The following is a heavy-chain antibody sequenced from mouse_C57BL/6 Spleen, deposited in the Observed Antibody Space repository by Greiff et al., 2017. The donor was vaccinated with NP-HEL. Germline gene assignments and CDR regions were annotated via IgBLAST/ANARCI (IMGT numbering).Heavy chain of an antibody. Sequence: QVQLKESGPELVKPGASVKISCKASGYAFSSSWMNWVKQRPGKGLEWIGRIYPGDGDTNYNGKFKGKATLTADKSSSTAYMQLSSLTSEDSAVYFCARSDGNLYFAYWGQGTLVTVSA. D-gene: IGHD2-1*01. V-gene: IGHV1-82*01. CDR3: ARSDGNLYFAY. CDR2: IYPGDGDT. CDR1: GYAFSSSW. J-gene: IGHJ3*01.